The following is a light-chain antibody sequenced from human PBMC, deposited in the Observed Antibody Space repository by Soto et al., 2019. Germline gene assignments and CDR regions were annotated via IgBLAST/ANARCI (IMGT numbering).Light chain of an antibody. V-gene: IGKV3-15*01. CDR2: GAS. J-gene: IGKJ5*01. CDR1: DVVDSN. Sequence: EIVITQSPATLSVSPGERSTLSCMASDVVDSNLAWYQQKPGQAPRLLIYGASTRATGIPGRFSGSGFGTEFTLTVSGLQPEDFAVYYCQQYNDWPPITFGQGTRLEIK. CDR3: QQYNDWPPIT.